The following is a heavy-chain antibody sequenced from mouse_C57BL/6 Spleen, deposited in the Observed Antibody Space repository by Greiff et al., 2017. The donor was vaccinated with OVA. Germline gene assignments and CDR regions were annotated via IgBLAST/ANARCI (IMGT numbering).Heavy chain of an antibody. CDR1: GYAFSSSW. V-gene: IGHV1-82*01. Sequence: QLKESGPELVKPGASVKISCKASGYAFSSSWMNWVKQRPGKGLEWIGRIYPGDGDTNYNGKFKGKATLTADKSSSTAYMQLSSLTSEDSAVYFCARGQDGYSAMDYWGQGTSVTVSS. D-gene: IGHD2-3*01. J-gene: IGHJ4*01. CDR2: IYPGDGDT. CDR3: ARGQDGYSAMDY.